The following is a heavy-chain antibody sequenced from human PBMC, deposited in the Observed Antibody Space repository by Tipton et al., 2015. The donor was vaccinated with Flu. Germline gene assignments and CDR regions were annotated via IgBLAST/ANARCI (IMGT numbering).Heavy chain of an antibody. Sequence: SLRLSCAASGFIFSGSAIHWVRQASGKGLEWVGRIRSKANSYATAYVASVRGRFIISRDDSENTAYLQMNSLKTEDTAVYYCTRHGGEDSGYDLFDDWGQGTLVTVSS. J-gene: IGHJ4*02. D-gene: IGHD5-12*01. V-gene: IGHV3-73*01. CDR1: GFIFSGSA. CDR3: TRHGGEDSGYDLFDD. CDR2: IRSKANSYAT.